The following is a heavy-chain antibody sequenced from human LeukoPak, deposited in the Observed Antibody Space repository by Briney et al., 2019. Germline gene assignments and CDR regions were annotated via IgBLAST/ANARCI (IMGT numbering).Heavy chain of an antibody. CDR3: AKHYGGTSGSYPFDY. CDR1: GFTFSSYA. Sequence: EPGGSLRLSCAASGFTFSSYAMSWVRQAPGKGLEWVSAISGSGGSTYYADSVKGRSTISRDNSKNTLYLQMNSLRAEDTAVYYCAKHYGGTSGSYPFDYWGQGTLVTVSS. V-gene: IGHV3-23*01. D-gene: IGHD1-26*01. J-gene: IGHJ4*02. CDR2: ISGSGGST.